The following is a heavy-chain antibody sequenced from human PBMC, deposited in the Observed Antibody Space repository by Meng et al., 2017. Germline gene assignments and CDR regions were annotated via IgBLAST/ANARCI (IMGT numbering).Heavy chain of an antibody. Sequence: GGSLRLSCAVSGVTFSDSDIHWVRQASGKGLEWVGRIGTKPKSYAAAYAASVRGRFTISRDDSKNTAYLQMNSLRAEDTALYYCAKGGYSGYDSIFGDYWGQGTLVTVSS. CDR3: AKGGYSGYDSIFGDY. CDR1: GVTFSDSD. J-gene: IGHJ4*02. D-gene: IGHD5-12*01. CDR2: IGTKPKSYAA. V-gene: IGHV3-73*01.